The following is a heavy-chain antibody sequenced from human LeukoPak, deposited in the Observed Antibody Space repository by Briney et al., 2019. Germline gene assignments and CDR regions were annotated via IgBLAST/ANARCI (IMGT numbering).Heavy chain of an antibody. CDR2: ISWNGSII. V-gene: IGHV3-9*02. CDR1: GFSSDGYA. CDR3: AKGQLFMQYYYYAMDV. Sequence: GGSLRLTCEASGFSSDGYAIHWVRQGPGQGLEWVAGISWNGSIIGYADYVLGRFTISRDNATSSLYMQLNSLRSDDTASYYCAKGQLFMQYYYYAMDVWGHGTTVTVSS. J-gene: IGHJ6*02. D-gene: IGHD1-1*01.